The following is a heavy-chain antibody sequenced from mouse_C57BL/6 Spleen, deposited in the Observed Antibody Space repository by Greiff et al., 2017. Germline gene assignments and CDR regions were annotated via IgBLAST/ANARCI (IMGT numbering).Heavy chain of an antibody. D-gene: IGHD2-5*01. CDR1: GYSFTGYF. Sequence: VQLQQSGPELVKPGDSVKISCKASGYSFTGYFMNWVMQSHGKSLEWIGRINPYNGDTFYNQKFKGKATLTVDKSSSTAHMELRSLTSEDSAVXYCARVDSNSWFAYWGQGTLVTVSA. CDR3: ARVDSNSWFAY. V-gene: IGHV1-20*01. CDR2: INPYNGDT. J-gene: IGHJ3*01.